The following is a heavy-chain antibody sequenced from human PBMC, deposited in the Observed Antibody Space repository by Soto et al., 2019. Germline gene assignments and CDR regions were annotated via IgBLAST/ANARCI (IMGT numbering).Heavy chain of an antibody. CDR1: GFTFSSYG. CDR3: AKEWEVVVVADHVYTAFDY. D-gene: IGHD2-15*01. Sequence: GGSLRLSCAASGFTFSSYGMHWVRQAPGKGLEWVAVISYDGSNKYYADSVKGRFTISRDISKNTLYLQMNSLRAEDTAVYYCAKEWEVVVVADHVYTAFDYWGQGTLVTVSS. V-gene: IGHV3-30*18. J-gene: IGHJ4*02. CDR2: ISYDGSNK.